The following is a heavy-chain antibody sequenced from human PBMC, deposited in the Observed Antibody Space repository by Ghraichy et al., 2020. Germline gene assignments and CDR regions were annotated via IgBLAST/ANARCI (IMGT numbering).Heavy chain of an antibody. D-gene: IGHD6-25*01. V-gene: IGHV4-39*01. CDR2: ILYGGST. Sequence: SETLSLTCTVSGDSISSRTYYWVWIRPPPGKGLEWIAGILYGGSTYYNSSLKSRVTISADTSKNQLSLRLDSVTAAATTVYYCARTRRGSVGAFDSWGQGVLVTVSS. CDR3: ARTRRGSVGAFDS. J-gene: IGHJ4*02. CDR1: GDSISSRTYY.